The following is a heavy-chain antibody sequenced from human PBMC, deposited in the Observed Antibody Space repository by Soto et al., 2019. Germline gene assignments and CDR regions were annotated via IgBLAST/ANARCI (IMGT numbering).Heavy chain of an antibody. CDR1: GDSISSGGYY. V-gene: IGHV4-31*03. CDR3: ARDPAVAGYYYFDY. CDR2: IYYSGST. Sequence: TLSPTCTVSGDSISSGGYYWSWIRQHPGKGLEWIGYIYYSGSTYYNPSLKSRVTISVDTSKNQFSLKLSSVTAADTAVYYCARDPAVAGYYYFDYWGQGTLVTVSS. J-gene: IGHJ4*02. D-gene: IGHD6-19*01.